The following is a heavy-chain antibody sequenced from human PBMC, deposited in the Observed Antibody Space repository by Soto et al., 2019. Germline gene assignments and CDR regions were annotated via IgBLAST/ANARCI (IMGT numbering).Heavy chain of an antibody. V-gene: IGHV3-30*18. CDR3: ANSVLLWFGETTPYMDV. CDR1: GFTFSSYG. CDR2: ISYDGSNK. J-gene: IGHJ6*03. Sequence: QVQLVESGGGVVQPGRSLRLSCAASGFTFSSYGMHWVRQAPGKGLEWVAVISYDGSNKYYPDSVKDRFTISRDNSKNTLYLQMNSLRAEDTAVYYCANSVLLWFGETTPYMDVWGKGTTVTVSS. D-gene: IGHD3-10*01.